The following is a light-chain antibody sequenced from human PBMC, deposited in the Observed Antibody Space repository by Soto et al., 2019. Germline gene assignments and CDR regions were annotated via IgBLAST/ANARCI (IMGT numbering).Light chain of an antibody. CDR3: SPNKSTTTPPPLV. CDR2: EVR. V-gene: IGLV2-14*01. J-gene: IGLJ1*01. Sequence: QSALTQPASVSGSPGQSITISCTGTSSDIGSYNFVSWYQHHPGKAPKLLIYEVRYRPSGISDRFSGSKSANTASLTISGLQAEDEADYFFSPNKSTTTPPPLVFXSGTKVTVL. CDR1: SSDIGSYNF.